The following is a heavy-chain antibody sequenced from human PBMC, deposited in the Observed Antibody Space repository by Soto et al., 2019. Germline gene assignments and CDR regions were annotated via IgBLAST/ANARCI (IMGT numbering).Heavy chain of an antibody. CDR3: AKDLFPALSGKDYYYGLDV. V-gene: IGHV3-23*01. Sequence: EMKLLESGGGLVQPGGSLRLSCAASGFPFSDYAMSWVRQAPGKGLQWVSVISSRGGDTYYADSVRGRFTISRDNSKSTLSLQMNRLRAEDTAIYYCAKDLFPALSGKDYYYGLDVWGPGTTVTVSS. CDR1: GFPFSDYA. D-gene: IGHD1-20*01. CDR2: ISSRGGDT. J-gene: IGHJ6*02.